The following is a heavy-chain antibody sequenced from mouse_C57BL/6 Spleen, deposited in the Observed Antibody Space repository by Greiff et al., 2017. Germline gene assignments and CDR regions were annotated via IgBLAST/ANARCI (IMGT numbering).Heavy chain of an antibody. V-gene: IGHV1-82*01. CDR2: IYPGDGDT. J-gene: IGHJ1*03. Sequence: VMLVESGPGLVKPGASVKLSCTASGYAFSSSGMTWVKQRPGKGLEWVGRIYPGDGDTNYNGKFKGKDTLTADKSSSTAYLQLSSLTSDDSAVYFCARTGWYFDGWGTGTTVTVSS. CDR1: GYAFSSSG. CDR3: ARTGWYFDG.